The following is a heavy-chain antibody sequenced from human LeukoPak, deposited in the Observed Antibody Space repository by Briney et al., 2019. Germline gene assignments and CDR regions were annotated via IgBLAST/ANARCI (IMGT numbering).Heavy chain of an antibody. CDR2: ITGSGGGT. D-gene: IGHD3-10*01. CDR1: GFTFSSCA. V-gene: IGHV3-23*01. CDR3: AKRVPGSAFDI. Sequence: GGSLRLSCAASGFTFSSCAMSWVRQAPGKGLEWVSAITGSGGGTYYADSVKGRFTISRDNSRDTLYLQMNSLRADDTAIYYCAKRVPGSAFDIWGQGTMVTVSS. J-gene: IGHJ3*02.